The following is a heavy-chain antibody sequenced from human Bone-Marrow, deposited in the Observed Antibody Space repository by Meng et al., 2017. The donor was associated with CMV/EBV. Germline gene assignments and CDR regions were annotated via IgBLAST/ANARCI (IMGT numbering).Heavy chain of an antibody. J-gene: IGHJ4*02. CDR1: GYTFTTSF. Sequence: ASVKVSCKTSGYTFTTSFFHWVRQAPGQGLEWMARIDPSGDSPTYAQNFQGRVTMTRDTSTTTVYLDLTSLTSGDTAMYYCARDSPGEGKWDWGQGTLVTVSS. V-gene: IGHV1-46*01. D-gene: IGHD4-17*01. CDR2: IDPSGDSP. CDR3: ARDSPGEGKWD.